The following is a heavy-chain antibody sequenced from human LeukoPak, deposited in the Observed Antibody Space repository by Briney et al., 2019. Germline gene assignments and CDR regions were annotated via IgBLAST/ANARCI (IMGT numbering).Heavy chain of an antibody. J-gene: IGHJ3*02. V-gene: IGHV1-46*01. CDR3: ARGNCGGDCPDTFDI. CDR1: GYTFTSYY. Sequence: GASVKVSCKASGYTFTSYYMHWVRQAPGQGLEWMGIINPSGGSANYAQKFQGRVTITADESTSTAYMELSSLRSEDTAVYYCARGNCGGDCPDTFDIWGQGTMVTVSS. D-gene: IGHD2-21*01. CDR2: INPSGGSA.